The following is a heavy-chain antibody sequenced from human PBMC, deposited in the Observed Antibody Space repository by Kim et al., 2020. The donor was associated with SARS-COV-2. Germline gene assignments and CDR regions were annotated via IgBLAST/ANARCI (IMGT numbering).Heavy chain of an antibody. Sequence: GWSLRLSCAASGFTFSTNNINWVRQAPGKGLEWVSSISSSSDYIYYADSVKGRFTVSRDNAKNSLYLQMNSLRAEDTAVYYCARARWTPNYYFDYWGQGTLVTVSS. CDR1: GFTFSTNN. CDR3: ARARWTPNYYFDY. CDR2: ISSSSDYI. V-gene: IGHV3-21*01. D-gene: IGHD2-15*01. J-gene: IGHJ4*02.